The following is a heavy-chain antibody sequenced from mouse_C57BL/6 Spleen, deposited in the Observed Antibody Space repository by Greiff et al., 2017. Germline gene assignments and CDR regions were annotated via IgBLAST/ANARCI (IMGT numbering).Heavy chain of an antibody. Sequence: EVQRVESGGGLVQPGGSMKLSCVASGFTFSNYWMNWVRQSPEKGLEWVAQIRLKSDNYATHYAESVKGRFTISRDDSKSSVYLQMNNLRAEDTGIYYCTGLGRWYFDVWGTGTTVTVSS. V-gene: IGHV6-3*01. J-gene: IGHJ1*03. D-gene: IGHD4-1*01. CDR1: GFTFSNYW. CDR2: IRLKSDNYAT. CDR3: TGLGRWYFDV.